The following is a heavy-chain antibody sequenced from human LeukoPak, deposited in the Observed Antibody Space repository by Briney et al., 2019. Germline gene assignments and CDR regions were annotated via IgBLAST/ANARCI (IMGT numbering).Heavy chain of an antibody. V-gene: IGHV1-8*03. CDR1: GYTFTSYD. Sequence: ASVKVSCKASGYTFTSYDINWVRQATGQGLEWMGWMNPNSGNTGYAQKFQGRVTITRNTSIGTAYMELSSLRSEDTAVYYCARGRGPTDFWSGYPYYMDVWGKGTTVTVSS. J-gene: IGHJ6*03. CDR3: ARGRGPTDFWSGYPYYMDV. D-gene: IGHD3-3*01. CDR2: MNPNSGNT.